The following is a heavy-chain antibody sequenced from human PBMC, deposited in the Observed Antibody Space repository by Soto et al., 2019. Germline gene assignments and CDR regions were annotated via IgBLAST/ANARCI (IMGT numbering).Heavy chain of an antibody. Sequence: QVQLVESGGGVVQPGRSLRLSCAASGFTFSSYGMHWVRQAPGKGLEWVAVISYDGSNKYYGDSVKGRFTISRDNSKNTLYLQMNSRRAEDTAVYYCAKDGTGSIDYWGQGTLVTVSS. CDR1: GFTFSSYG. D-gene: IGHD1-1*01. CDR3: AKDGTGSIDY. CDR2: ISYDGSNK. V-gene: IGHV3-30*18. J-gene: IGHJ4*02.